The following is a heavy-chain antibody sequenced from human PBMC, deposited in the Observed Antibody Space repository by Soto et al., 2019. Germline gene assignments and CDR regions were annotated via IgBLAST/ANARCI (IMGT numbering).Heavy chain of an antibody. CDR3: STLPRSGFYLDY. V-gene: IGHV3-72*01. J-gene: IGHJ4*02. CDR2: IRSKSYSFTT. Sequence: EVQLVESGGGLVQPGGSLRLSCAAFGFTFSDHYMDWVRQAPGKGLEWVVRIRSKSYSFTTEYAPSVKGRFTISIDDSKNSLYLQMTSLQTDDTAVYYCSTLPRSGFYLDYWGQGTLVTVSS. CDR1: GFTFSDHY. D-gene: IGHD3-3*01.